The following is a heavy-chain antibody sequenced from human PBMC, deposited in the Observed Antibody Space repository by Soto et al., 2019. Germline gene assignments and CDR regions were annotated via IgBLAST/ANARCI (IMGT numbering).Heavy chain of an antibody. V-gene: IGHV3-23*01. CDR2: ISGSGGST. Sequence: EVQLLESGGGLVQPGGSLRLSCAASGFTSSSYAMSWLRQAPGKGLEWVSAISGSGGSTYYADSVKGRFTISRDNSKNTLYLQMNSLRAEDTAVYYCAKGRGYCSSTSCYVGSDYWGQGTLVTVSS. CDR3: AKGRGYCSSTSCYVGSDY. D-gene: IGHD2-2*01. J-gene: IGHJ4*02. CDR1: GFTSSSYA.